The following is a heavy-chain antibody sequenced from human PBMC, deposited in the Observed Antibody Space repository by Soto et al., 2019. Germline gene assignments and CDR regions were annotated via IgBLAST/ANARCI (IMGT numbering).Heavy chain of an antibody. CDR3: ARHPYSSSPDY. V-gene: IGHV4-39*01. D-gene: IGHD6-6*01. J-gene: IGHJ4*02. CDR1: GGSISSSSYY. Sequence: PSETLSLTCTVSGGSISSSSYYWGWIRQPPGKGLEWIGSIYYSGSTYYNPSLKSRVTISVDTSKNQFSLKLSSVTAADTAVYYCARHPYSSSPDYWGQGTLVTVS. CDR2: IYYSGST.